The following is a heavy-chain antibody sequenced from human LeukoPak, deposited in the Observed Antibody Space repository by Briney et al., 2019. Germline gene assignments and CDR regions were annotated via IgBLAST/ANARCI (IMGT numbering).Heavy chain of an antibody. CDR1: GFTFSNYW. CDR3: ARGIEAAGTDY. D-gene: IGHD6-13*01. Sequence: QPGGSLRLSCTASGFTFSNYWMYWVRQAPGKGPLWVSHIYSDGSGRSYADSVRGPFTISRDNAKNTLYLQMNSLRAEDTAVYYCARGIEAAGTDYWGQGTLVTVSS. V-gene: IGHV3-74*01. J-gene: IGHJ4*02. CDR2: IYSDGSGR.